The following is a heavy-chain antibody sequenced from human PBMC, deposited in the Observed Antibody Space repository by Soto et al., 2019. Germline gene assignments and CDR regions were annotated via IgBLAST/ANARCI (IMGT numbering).Heavy chain of an antibody. D-gene: IGHD5-12*01. Sequence: SETLSLTCAVSGGSISSSNWWSWVRQPPGKGLEWIGEIYHSGSTNYNPSLKSRVTISVDKSKNQFSLKLSSVTAADTAVYYCARDQYSGYDLEGTYYYYYGMDVWGQGTTVTVSS. V-gene: IGHV4-4*02. J-gene: IGHJ6*02. CDR2: IYHSGST. CDR3: ARDQYSGYDLEGTYYYYYGMDV. CDR1: GGSISSSNW.